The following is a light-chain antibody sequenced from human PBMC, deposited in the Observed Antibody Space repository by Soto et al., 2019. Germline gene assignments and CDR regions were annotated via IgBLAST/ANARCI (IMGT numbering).Light chain of an antibody. CDR2: WAS. J-gene: IGKJ4*01. CDR1: QSVLSSSNNKNY. V-gene: IGKV4-1*01. Sequence: DIVMTQSPDSLAVSLGERATINCKSSQSVLSSSNNKNYLAWYQQKPGQPPKLLFYWASTREPGVPDRFSGSGSWTDFTLTSSSLQAEDVSVYYCQQYYSSLTFGGGTKVEIK. CDR3: QQYYSSLT.